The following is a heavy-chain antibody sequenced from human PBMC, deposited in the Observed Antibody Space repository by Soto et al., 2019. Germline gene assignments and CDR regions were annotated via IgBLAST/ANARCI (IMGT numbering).Heavy chain of an antibody. CDR3: ARGSQLERDALDI. CDR2: IYYTGHT. D-gene: IGHD1-1*01. Sequence: QVQLQESGPGLVKPSQTLSLTCSVSGVSINSGGYYWSWIRHHPGKGLEWIGYIYYTGHTFSNASLKSRVAMLLDTSKNQLSLKLSSVTAADTAVYYCARGSQLERDALDIWGQGTMVTVSS. V-gene: IGHV4-31*03. CDR1: GVSINSGGYY. J-gene: IGHJ3*02.